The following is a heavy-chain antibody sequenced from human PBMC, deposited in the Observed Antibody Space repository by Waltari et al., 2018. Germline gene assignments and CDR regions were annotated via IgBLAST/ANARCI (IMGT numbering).Heavy chain of an antibody. CDR1: GFTFSSYW. J-gene: IGHJ4*02. CDR2: HNMDGSIT. D-gene: IGHD6-25*01. Sequence: EVQLVESGGGLVQPGGSLRLSCAASGFTFSSYWMHWVRQAPGKGLVSVSHHNMDGSITNYVDSVKCRFTISRDNAKNTLFLQMNSLRAEDTAVYYCVLYSSDFLGDCWGQGTLVTVSS. CDR3: VLYSSDFLGDC. V-gene: IGHV3-74*01.